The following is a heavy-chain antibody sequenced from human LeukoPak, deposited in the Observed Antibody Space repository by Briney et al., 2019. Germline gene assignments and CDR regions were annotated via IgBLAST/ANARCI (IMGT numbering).Heavy chain of an antibody. V-gene: IGHV4-59*08. J-gene: IGHJ3*02. CDR2: IYYSGST. CDR1: GGSISSYY. D-gene: IGHD4-17*01. CDR3: GSGDYVDAFDI. Sequence: SETLSLTCTVSGGSISSYYWSWIRQPPGKGLEWIGYIYYSGSTNYNPSLKSRVTISVDTSKNQFSLKLSSVTAADTAVYYCGSGDYVDAFDIWGQGTMVTVSS.